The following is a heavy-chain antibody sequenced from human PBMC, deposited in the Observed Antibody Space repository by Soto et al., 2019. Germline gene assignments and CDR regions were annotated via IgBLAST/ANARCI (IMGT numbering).Heavy chain of an antibody. CDR1: GFTVSSNY. D-gene: IGHD7-27*01. V-gene: IGHV3-66*01. Sequence: GGSLRLSCAASGFTVSSNYMSWVRQAPGKGLEWVSVIYSGGSTYYADSVKGRFTISRDNSKNTLYLQMNSLRAEDTAVYYCARGNWGIPYYFDYWGQGTLVTVSS. CDR2: IYSGGST. J-gene: IGHJ4*02. CDR3: ARGNWGIPYYFDY.